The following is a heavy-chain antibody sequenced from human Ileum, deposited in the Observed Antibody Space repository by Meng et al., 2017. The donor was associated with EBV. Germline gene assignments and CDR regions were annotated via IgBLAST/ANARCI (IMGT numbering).Heavy chain of an antibody. CDR2: ICYTDYT. J-gene: IGHJ4*02. D-gene: IGHD4-17*01. CDR1: GVSISSSNYC. CDR3: AMGPDYAKTGY. V-gene: IGHV4-39*01. Sequence: QRQLKESGPGLVKPSETLSLTCSVSGVSISSSNYCWGWIRQPPGKGLEWIQSICYTDYTYYNPSLKSRVTISADKSKNQFSLRLNSLTAADTAVYYCAMGPDYAKTGYWGQGTLVTVSS.